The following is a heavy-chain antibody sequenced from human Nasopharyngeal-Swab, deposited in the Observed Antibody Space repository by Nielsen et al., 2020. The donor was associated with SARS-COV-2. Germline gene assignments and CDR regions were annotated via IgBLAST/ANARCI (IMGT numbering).Heavy chain of an antibody. V-gene: IGHV3-7*03. CDR3: ARDLRHYDFWSGYYTGIYFQH. CDR2: LKQDGSEK. Sequence: GKWLEWVGNLKQDGSEKYYVDSVKGRFTISRDNAKNSLYLQMNSLRAEDTAVYYCARDLRHYDFWSGYYTGIYFQHWGQGTLVTVSS. J-gene: IGHJ1*01. D-gene: IGHD3-3*01.